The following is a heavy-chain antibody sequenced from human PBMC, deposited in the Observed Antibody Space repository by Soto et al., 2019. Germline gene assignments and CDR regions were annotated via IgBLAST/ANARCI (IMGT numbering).Heavy chain of an antibody. CDR3: ASTYYDSSGFFVTDDAFDI. CDR2: IIPIFGTA. CDR1: GGTFSSYA. D-gene: IGHD3-22*01. J-gene: IGHJ3*02. V-gene: IGHV1-69*13. Sequence: SVKVSCKASGGTFSSYAISWVRQAPGQGLEWMGGIIPIFGTANYAQKFQGRVTITADESTSTAFMELSSLRSEDTAVYYCASTYYDSSGFFVTDDAFDIWGQGTMVTVSS.